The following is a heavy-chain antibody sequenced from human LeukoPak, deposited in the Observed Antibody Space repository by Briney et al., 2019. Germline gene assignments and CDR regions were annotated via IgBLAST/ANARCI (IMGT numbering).Heavy chain of an antibody. CDR3: ARDRSLETYYDFWSGYYTGGYYSMDV. D-gene: IGHD3-3*01. CDR1: GYTFTSYA. CDR2: INTNTGNP. J-gene: IGHJ6*02. Sequence: GASVKVSCKASGYTFTSYAMNWVRQAPGQGLEWMGWINTNTGNPTYAQGFTGRFVFSLDTSVSTAYLQISSLKAEDTAVYYCARDRSLETYYDFWSGYYTGGYYSMDVWGQGTTVTVSS. V-gene: IGHV7-4-1*02.